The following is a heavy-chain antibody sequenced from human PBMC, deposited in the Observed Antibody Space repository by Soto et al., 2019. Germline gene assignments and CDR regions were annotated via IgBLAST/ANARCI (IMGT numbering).Heavy chain of an antibody. CDR3: ARAQFYYGSGNYRNLMFDS. V-gene: IGHV4-30-2*01. D-gene: IGHD3-10*01. CDR1: GGSITSGGYC. J-gene: IGHJ5*01. CDR2: IYESGTI. Sequence: SETLPLTWAVSGGSITSGGYCWSWIRKPPGGGLDWIGYIYESGTILYNPSLKTRLTISLNWSDKQFSLTLNSVTAADTAVYYCARAQFYYGSGNYRNLMFDSWGQGTQVTVSS.